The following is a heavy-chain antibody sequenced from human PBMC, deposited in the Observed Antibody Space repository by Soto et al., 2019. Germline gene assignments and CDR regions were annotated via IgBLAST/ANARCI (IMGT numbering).Heavy chain of an antibody. V-gene: IGHV3-21*01. CDR1: GFTFSSYS. CDR3: ARETYYYGSGSYSAFDY. Sequence: KPGGTLRLSCAASGFTFSSYSMNWVRQAPGKGLEWVSSISSSSSYIYYADSVKGRFTISRDNAKNSLYLQMNSLRAEDTAVYYCARETYYYGSGSYSAFDYWGQGTLVTVSS. J-gene: IGHJ4*02. CDR2: ISSSSSYI. D-gene: IGHD3-10*01.